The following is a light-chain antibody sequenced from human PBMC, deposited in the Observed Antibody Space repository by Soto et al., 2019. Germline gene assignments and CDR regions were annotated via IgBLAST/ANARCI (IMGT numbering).Light chain of an antibody. J-gene: IGLJ1*01. CDR1: NSDVGAYKF. Sequence: QSVLTQPRSVSGSPGQSVTISCTGSNSDVGAYKFVSWLQHNPGEAPKVMIYDVTQRPSGVPDRFSGTKSGNTASLTISGLQAEDEADYYCCSYAGSYNWVFGSGTKVTVL. V-gene: IGLV2-11*01. CDR2: DVT. CDR3: CSYAGSYNWV.